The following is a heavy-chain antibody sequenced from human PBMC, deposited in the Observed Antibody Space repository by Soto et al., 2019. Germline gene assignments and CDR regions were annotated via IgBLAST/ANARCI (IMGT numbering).Heavy chain of an antibody. V-gene: IGHV3-23*01. CDR3: AKGPTVETYSETPLDS. J-gene: IGHJ4*02. Sequence: VQLLDSGGALVQPGGSLRLSCAASGFTFSNYAMNWVRQAPGRGLEWVACISGSGDTTYYADSVRGRFTISRDNSKNTLYFQMHSLRVEDTDLYYCAKGPTVETYSETPLDSWGQGTQVNVSS. CDR1: GFTFSNYA. D-gene: IGHD2-21*01. CDR2: ISGSGDTT.